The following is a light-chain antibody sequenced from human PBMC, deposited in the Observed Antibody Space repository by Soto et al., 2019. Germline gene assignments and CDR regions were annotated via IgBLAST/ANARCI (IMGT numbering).Light chain of an antibody. CDR3: QQYGSSPRT. CDR1: HSVSSSY. Sequence: EIVLTLSPATLALSPGTRATLSCRASHSVSSSYLAWYQQKPGQAPRLLIYGASSRATGIPDRFSGSGSATDFTLTISRLEPEDFAVYYCQQYGSSPRTFGQGTKVDIK. J-gene: IGKJ1*01. V-gene: IGKV3-20*01. CDR2: GAS.